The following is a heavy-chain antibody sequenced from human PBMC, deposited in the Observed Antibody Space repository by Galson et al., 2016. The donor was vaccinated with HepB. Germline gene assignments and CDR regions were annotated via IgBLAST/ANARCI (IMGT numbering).Heavy chain of an antibody. V-gene: IGHV3-11*01. D-gene: IGHD6-13*01. CDR3: ARDYSSRWFYFDY. Sequence: SLRLSCAASGFFFSDYYMTWIRQAPGKGLEWVSYIGRGGSTIYYADSVKGRFTVSRDNAKSSLFLQMNSLRAEDTAVYYCARDYSSRWFYFDYWGQGTLVTVSS. CDR2: IGRGGSTI. CDR1: GFFFSDYY. J-gene: IGHJ4*02.